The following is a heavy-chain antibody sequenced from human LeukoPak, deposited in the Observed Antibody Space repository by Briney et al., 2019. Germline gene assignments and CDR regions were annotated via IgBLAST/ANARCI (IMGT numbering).Heavy chain of an antibody. Sequence: PGGSLRLSRAASGFTFSSYWMSWVRQAPGKGLEWVANIKQDGSEKYYVDSVKGRFTISRDNAKNSLYLQMNSLRAEDTAVYYCARGSYYYDSSGYYYFDYWGQGTLVTVSS. D-gene: IGHD3-22*01. V-gene: IGHV3-7*01. CDR2: IKQDGSEK. J-gene: IGHJ4*02. CDR1: GFTFSSYW. CDR3: ARGSYYYDSSGYYYFDY.